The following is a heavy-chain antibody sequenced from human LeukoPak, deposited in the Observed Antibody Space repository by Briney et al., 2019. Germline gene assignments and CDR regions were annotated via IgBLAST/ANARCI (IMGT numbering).Heavy chain of an antibody. V-gene: IGHV3-48*03. CDR3: ARGERIAAAGHFDY. D-gene: IGHD6-13*01. CDR2: ISSSGSTI. J-gene: IGHJ4*02. Sequence: GGSLRLSCAASGFTFSSYEMNWVRQAPGKGLEWVSYISSSGSTIYYADSVKGRFTISRDNAKNSLYLQMNSLRAGDTAVYYCARGERIAAAGHFDYWGQGTLVTVSS. CDR1: GFTFSSYE.